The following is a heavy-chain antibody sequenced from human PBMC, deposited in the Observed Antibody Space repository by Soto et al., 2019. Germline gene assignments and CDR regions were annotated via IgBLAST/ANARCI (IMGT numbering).Heavy chain of an antibody. CDR1: LYPFILYY. J-gene: IGHJ4*02. D-gene: IGHD1-26*01. V-gene: IGHV1-2*06. CDR2: INPHSVGP. CDR3: GTGMMLVGIDY. Sequence: ASVXVSFKPCLYPFILYYIHVLRQAAGQGLDWMGRINPHSVGPDYAQKFQGRVTMTSDKSIRTAYMEVSSLRSDDTAVYYCGTGMMLVGIDYWGQGTLVTVSS.